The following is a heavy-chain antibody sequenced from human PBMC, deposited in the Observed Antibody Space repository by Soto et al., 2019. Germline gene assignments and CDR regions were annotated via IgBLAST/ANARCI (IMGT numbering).Heavy chain of an antibody. CDR1: GFTFSSYG. CDR3: AKEGGLSGSYYISSSYYFDS. V-gene: IGHV3-30*18. J-gene: IGHJ4*02. D-gene: IGHD1-26*01. Sequence: QVQLVESGGGVVQPGRSLRLSCVASGFTFSSYGMHWVRQAPGKGLEWVAIISYDGSNTYYADSVKGRFTISRDNSKNPLYLQMSSLRAEDKSVYYCAKEGGLSGSYYISSSYYFDSWGQGTLVTVSS. CDR2: ISYDGSNT.